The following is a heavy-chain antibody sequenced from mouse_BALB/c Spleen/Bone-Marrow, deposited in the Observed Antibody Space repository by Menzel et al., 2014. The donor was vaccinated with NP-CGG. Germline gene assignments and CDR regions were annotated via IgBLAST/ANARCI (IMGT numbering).Heavy chain of an antibody. CDR2: IDPANGNT. J-gene: IGHJ4*01. D-gene: IGHD4-1*01. CDR3: ARWEYYAMDY. CDR1: GFNIKDTY. Sequence: EVQLQQSGAELVKPGASVKLSCTASGFNIKDTYMHWVKQRPELGLEWIGRIDPANGNTKYDPKFQGKATITADTSSNTAYLQLSSLTSGDTAVYYCARWEYYAMDYWGQGTSVTVSS. V-gene: IGHV14-3*02.